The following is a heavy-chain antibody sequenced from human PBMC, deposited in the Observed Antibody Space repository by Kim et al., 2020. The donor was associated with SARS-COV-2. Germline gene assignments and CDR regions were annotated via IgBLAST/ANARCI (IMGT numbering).Heavy chain of an antibody. D-gene: IGHD5-12*01. CDR2: ISYDGSNK. Sequence: GGSLRLSCAASGFTFSDYAMHWVRQAPGKGLEWVAGISYDGSNKYYADSVKGRFTISRDNSKNTLYLQMNSLRAEDTAVYYCARDIWATMEFDYWGQGTLVTVSS. J-gene: IGHJ4*02. CDR1: GFTFSDYA. CDR3: ARDIWATMEFDY. V-gene: IGHV3-30-3*01.